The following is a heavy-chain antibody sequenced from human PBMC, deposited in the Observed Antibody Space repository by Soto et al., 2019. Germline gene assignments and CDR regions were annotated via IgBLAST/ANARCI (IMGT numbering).Heavy chain of an antibody. CDR2: ISGSSSYI. J-gene: IGHJ3*02. V-gene: IGHV3-21*01. CDR1: GFTFSSYS. CDR3: TRDRQDYSSGYYSDAFDI. Sequence: EVQLVESGGGLVKPGGSLRLSCAASGFTFSSYSMNWVRQAPGKGLEWVSSISGSSSYIYYADSVKGRFTISRDNAKNSLYLQMNSLRAEDTAVYYCTRDRQDYSSGYYSDAFDIWGQGTMVTVSS. D-gene: IGHD3-22*01.